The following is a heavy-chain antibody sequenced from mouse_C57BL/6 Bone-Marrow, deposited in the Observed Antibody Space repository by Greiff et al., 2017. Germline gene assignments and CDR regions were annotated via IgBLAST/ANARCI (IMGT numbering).Heavy chain of an antibody. J-gene: IGHJ4*01. CDR1: GYTFTDYE. Sequence: VQLQQSGAELVRPGASVTLSCKASGYTFTDYEMHWVKQTHVHGLEWIGAIDPETGGTAYNQKFKGKAILTADKSSSTAYMELRSLTSEDSAVYYCTQGAMDYWGQGTSVTVSS. V-gene: IGHV1-15*01. CDR3: TQGAMDY. CDR2: IDPETGGT.